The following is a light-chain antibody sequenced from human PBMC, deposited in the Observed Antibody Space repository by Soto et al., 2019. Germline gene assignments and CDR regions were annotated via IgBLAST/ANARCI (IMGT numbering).Light chain of an antibody. Sequence: VLTQSPDTLSLSPGERATLSCRASQSVSSTYLAWYQQKPGQAPRLLIYGASSRATGIPDRFSGSGSGTDFTLTISRLEPEDFAVYYCQQFGSSPRTFGQGTKVEI. CDR2: GAS. V-gene: IGKV3-20*01. CDR1: QSVSSTY. J-gene: IGKJ1*01. CDR3: QQFGSSPRT.